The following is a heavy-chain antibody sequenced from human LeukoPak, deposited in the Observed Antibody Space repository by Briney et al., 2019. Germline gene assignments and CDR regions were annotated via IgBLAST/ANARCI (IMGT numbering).Heavy chain of an antibody. V-gene: IGHV1-18*01. CDR3: ARDTSSTSIWYFDL. J-gene: IGHJ2*01. D-gene: IGHD2-2*01. Sequence: ASVKVSCKASGYTFTSYGISWVRQAPGQELEWMGWISAYNGNTNYAQKLQGRVTMTTDTSTSTAYMELRSLRSDDTAVYYCARDTSSTSIWYFDLWGRGTLVTVSS. CDR1: GYTFTSYG. CDR2: ISAYNGNT.